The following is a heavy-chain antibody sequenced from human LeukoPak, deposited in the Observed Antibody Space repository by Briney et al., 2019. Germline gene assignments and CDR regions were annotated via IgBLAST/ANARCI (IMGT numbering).Heavy chain of an antibody. Sequence: PGGSLRLSCAASGFTFSVAAMTWVRQAPGKGLEWVSTISGGGGRTWYADSVKGRFTISRDNSKNTVDVQLNSLRAEDTAVYYCAKFRGSERTVIDCWGQGTLVTVSP. CDR2: ISGGGGRT. V-gene: IGHV3-23*01. CDR1: GFTFSVAA. CDR3: AKFRGSERTVIDC. D-gene: IGHD1-1*01. J-gene: IGHJ4*02.